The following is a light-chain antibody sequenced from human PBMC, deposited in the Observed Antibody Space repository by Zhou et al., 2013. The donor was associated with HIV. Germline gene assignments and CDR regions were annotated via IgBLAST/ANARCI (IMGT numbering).Light chain of an antibody. CDR1: QGISTF. J-gene: IGKJ2*01. CDR3: QQCNGYPYT. V-gene: IGKV1-9*01. Sequence: DIQLTQSPSFLSASVGDRVTITCRASQGISTFLAWYQQKAGKAPNLLLYTASALQSGVPSRFSGSGSGTEFTLTISSLQPDDFGTYYCQQCNGYPYTFGQGTKLEIK. CDR2: TAS.